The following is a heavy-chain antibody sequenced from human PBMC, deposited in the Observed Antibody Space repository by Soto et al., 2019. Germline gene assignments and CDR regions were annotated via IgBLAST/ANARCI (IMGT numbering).Heavy chain of an antibody. J-gene: IGHJ3*02. CDR3: ASQEFSCTNGVCYDAFDI. CDR2: TRNKANSYTT. D-gene: IGHD2-8*01. CDR1: GFTFSDHY. Sequence: GGSLRLSCAASGFTFSDHYMDWVRQAPGKGLEWVGRTRNKANSYTTEYAASVKGRFTISRDDSKNSLYLQMNSLKTEDTAVYYCASQEFSCTNGVCYDAFDIWGQGTMVTVSS. V-gene: IGHV3-72*01.